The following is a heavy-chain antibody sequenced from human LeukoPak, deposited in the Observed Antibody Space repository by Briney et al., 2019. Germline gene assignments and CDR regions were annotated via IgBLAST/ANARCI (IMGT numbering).Heavy chain of an antibody. CDR3: ASESRGRGTAVVV. Sequence: TSETLSLTCAVYGVSFSDHDWRWLRQPPGKGLEWLGVINDRGRANYNPSLRPGYRLSVETSKRQFSLKLPPVAAADRGVFYLASESRGRGTAVVVWGQGTTVSLS. CDR2: INDRGRA. J-gene: IGHJ6*02. D-gene: IGHD3-22*01. V-gene: IGHV4-34*01. CDR1: GVSFSDHD.